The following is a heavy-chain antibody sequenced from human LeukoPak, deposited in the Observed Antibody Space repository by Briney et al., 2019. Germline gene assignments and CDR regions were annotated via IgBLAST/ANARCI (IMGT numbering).Heavy chain of an antibody. V-gene: IGHV4-34*01. D-gene: IGHD2-2*01. CDR2: INHSGST. Sequence: PSETLSLTCTVSAGSISNYFWNWIRQPPGKGLEWIGEINHSGSTNYNPSLKSRVTISVDTSKNQFSLKLSSVTAADTAVYYCARGHTIFRYCSSTSCSINNWFDPWGQGTLVTVSS. CDR1: AGSISNYF. J-gene: IGHJ5*02. CDR3: ARGHTIFRYCSSTSCSINNWFDP.